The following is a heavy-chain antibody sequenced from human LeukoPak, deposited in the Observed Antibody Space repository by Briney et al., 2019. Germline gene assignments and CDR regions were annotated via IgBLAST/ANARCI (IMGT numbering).Heavy chain of an antibody. CDR3: AKVDFHDSSGDLDC. D-gene: IGHD3-22*01. Sequence: GGSLRLSCAASGFTFSSYWMSWVRQAPGKGLEWVANIKQDGSEKYYVDSVKGRFTISRDNAKNSLYLQMNSLRAEDTAVYYCAKVDFHDSSGDLDCWGQGTLVTVSS. CDR1: GFTFSSYW. CDR2: IKQDGSEK. J-gene: IGHJ4*02. V-gene: IGHV3-7*01.